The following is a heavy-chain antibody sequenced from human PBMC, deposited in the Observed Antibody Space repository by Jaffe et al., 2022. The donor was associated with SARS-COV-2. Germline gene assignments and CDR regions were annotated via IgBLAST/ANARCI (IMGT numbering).Heavy chain of an antibody. CDR1: GYTFTSYG. Sequence: QVQLVQSGAEVKKPGASVKVSCKASGYTFTSYGISWVRQAPGQGLEWMGWISAYNGNTNYAQKLQGRVTMTTDTSTSTAYMELRSLRSDDTAVYYCARHPLDIVAAATRGFDPWGQGTLVTVSS. CDR2: ISAYNGNT. V-gene: IGHV1-18*01. J-gene: IGHJ5*02. D-gene: IGHD5-12*01. CDR3: ARHPLDIVAAATRGFDP.